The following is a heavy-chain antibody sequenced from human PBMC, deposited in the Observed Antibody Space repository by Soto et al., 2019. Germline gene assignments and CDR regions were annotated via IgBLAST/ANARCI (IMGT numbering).Heavy chain of an antibody. CDR2: INSDGSST. D-gene: IGHD3-10*01. CDR3: AASMVRGVTLPFYYYMDF. Sequence: GGSLRLSCAASGFTFSSYWMHWVRQAPGKGLVWVSRINSDGSSTSYADSVKGRFTISRDTAKNTLYLQMNSLSAEDTAVYYCAASMVRGVTLPFYYYMDFWGKGTTVTVSS. CDR1: GFTFSSYW. V-gene: IGHV3-74*01. J-gene: IGHJ6*03.